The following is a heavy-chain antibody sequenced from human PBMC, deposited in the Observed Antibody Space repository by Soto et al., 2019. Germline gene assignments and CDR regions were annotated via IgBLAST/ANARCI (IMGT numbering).Heavy chain of an antibody. V-gene: IGHV4-34*01. CDR1: GGTFSGYY. D-gene: IGHD5-12*01. Sequence: PSETLSLTCAVYGGTFSGYYWSWIRQPPGKGLEWIGEINHSGSTNYNPSLKSRVTIAGDTSKNHFSLKLSSVTGADTAVYYCARSKWLRGYHYYYGMEVWGQGTTVTVSS. CDR3: ARSKWLRGYHYYYGMEV. CDR2: INHSGST. J-gene: IGHJ6*02.